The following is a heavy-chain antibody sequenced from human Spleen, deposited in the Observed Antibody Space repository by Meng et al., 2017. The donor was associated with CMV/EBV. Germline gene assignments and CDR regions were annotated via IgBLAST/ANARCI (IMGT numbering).Heavy chain of an antibody. J-gene: IGHJ4*02. Sequence: QLQLQESVPGLVKPSGTLSLTCAVSGGSISSSNLWTWVRQVPGKGLEWIGEIYHSGSTNYNPSLKSRVTISVDKFKNQFSLKLGSVTAADTAVYYCARIERRRILKYCGSDCSTTDYWGQGTLVTVSS. CDR2: IYHSGST. D-gene: IGHD2-21*02. V-gene: IGHV4-4*02. CDR3: ARIERRRILKYCGSDCSTTDY. CDR1: GGSISSSNL.